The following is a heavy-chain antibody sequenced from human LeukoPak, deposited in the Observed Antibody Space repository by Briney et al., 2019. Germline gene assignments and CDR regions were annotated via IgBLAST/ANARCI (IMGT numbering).Heavy chain of an antibody. D-gene: IGHD6-19*01. CDR2: ISAYNGNT. V-gene: IGHV1-18*01. Sequence: ASVKVSCKASGFTFTSYGISWVRQAPGQGLEWMEWISAYNGNTNYAQKLQGRVTMTTDTSTSTAYMELRSLRSDDTAVYYCARVPMTLYRAAVAGTPNFDYWGQGTLVTVSS. CDR3: ARVPMTLYRAAVAGTPNFDY. J-gene: IGHJ4*02. CDR1: GFTFTSYG.